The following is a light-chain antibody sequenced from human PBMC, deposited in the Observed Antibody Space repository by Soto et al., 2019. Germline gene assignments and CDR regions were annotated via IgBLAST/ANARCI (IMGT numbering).Light chain of an antibody. Sequence: EIVMTHSPATLSVSPWEIATLSCRASQSITRNLAWYQQSPGQAPRLLIYGASTRATGIPARFSGSGSGSDFTLTISRLEPEDFAVYFCQQYGVSPQSFGPGTKVDIK. CDR2: GAS. J-gene: IGKJ3*01. CDR1: QSITRN. CDR3: QQYGVSPQS. V-gene: IGKV3-15*01.